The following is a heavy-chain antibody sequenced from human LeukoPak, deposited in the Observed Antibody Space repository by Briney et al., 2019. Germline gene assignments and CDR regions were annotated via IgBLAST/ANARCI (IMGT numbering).Heavy chain of an antibody. Sequence: GESLKISCKGSGYSFTSYWIGWVRQMPGKGLEWMGIIYPGDSDTRYSPSFQGQFTISADKSISTAYLQWSSLKASDTAMCYCARRSIAARPGYNWFDPWGQGTLVTISS. CDR2: IYPGDSDT. D-gene: IGHD6-6*01. V-gene: IGHV5-51*01. J-gene: IGHJ5*02. CDR3: ARRSIAARPGYNWFDP. CDR1: GYSFTSYW.